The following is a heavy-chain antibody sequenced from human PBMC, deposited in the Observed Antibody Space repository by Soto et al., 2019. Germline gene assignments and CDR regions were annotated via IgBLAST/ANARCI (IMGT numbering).Heavy chain of an antibody. D-gene: IGHD2-15*01. V-gene: IGHV6-1*01. CDR1: GDSVSSNGAC. CDR2: IYYRSKWFH. CDR3: ARVHCSAGTCLDGLDF. Sequence: SQTLSLTCVISGDSVSSNGACWNWIRQSPSRGLQWLGRIYYRSKWFHYYAAYVESRMAINPDTSRNQFSLQLNYVTPEDTAVYYGARVHCSAGTCLDGLDFWGQGTTVTVSS. J-gene: IGHJ6*02.